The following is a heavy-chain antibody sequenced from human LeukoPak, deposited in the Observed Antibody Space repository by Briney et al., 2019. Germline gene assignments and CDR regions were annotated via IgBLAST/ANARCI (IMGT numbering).Heavy chain of an antibody. V-gene: IGHV1-46*01. CDR3: ARDRVAVAGFVRPYDY. J-gene: IGHJ4*02. CDR2: INPTGGST. D-gene: IGHD6-19*01. Sequence: ASVKVSCKASGYSFTNYYIHWVRQAPGQGLDWMGTINPTGGSTRYAQKFQGRVTMTVDTSTSTVYIELSSLRSEDTAMYYCARDRVAVAGFVRPYDYWGQGTLVTVSS. CDR1: GYSFTNYY.